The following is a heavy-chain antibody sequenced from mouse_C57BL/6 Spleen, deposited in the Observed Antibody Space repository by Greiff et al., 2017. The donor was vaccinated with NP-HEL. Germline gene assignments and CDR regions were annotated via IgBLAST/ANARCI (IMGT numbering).Heavy chain of an antibody. D-gene: IGHD1-1*01. V-gene: IGHV2-6*01. J-gene: IGHJ4*01. CDR1: GFSLTSYG. CDR3: ARGVGETDYYAMDY. Sequence: VKLVESGPGLVAPSQSLSITCTVSGFSLTSYGVDWVRQSPGKGLEWLGVIWGVGSTNYNSALKSRLSISKDNSKSQVFLKMNSLQTDDTAMYYCARGVGETDYYAMDYWGQGTSVTVSS. CDR2: IWGVGST.